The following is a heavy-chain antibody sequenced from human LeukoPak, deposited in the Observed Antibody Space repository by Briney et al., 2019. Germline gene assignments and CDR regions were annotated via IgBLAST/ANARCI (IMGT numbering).Heavy chain of an antibody. CDR3: ARDGRGVILRDFVDY. Sequence: ASVKVSCKASGYTFIDYYMHWVRQAPGQGLECMGWINPDSGGTNFAQKFQGRVTMTRDTSTRTAYMELSSLTSDDTAVYYCARDGRGVILRDFVDYWGQGTLVTVSS. J-gene: IGHJ4*02. D-gene: IGHD2/OR15-2a*01. CDR1: GYTFIDYY. V-gene: IGHV1-2*02. CDR2: INPDSGGT.